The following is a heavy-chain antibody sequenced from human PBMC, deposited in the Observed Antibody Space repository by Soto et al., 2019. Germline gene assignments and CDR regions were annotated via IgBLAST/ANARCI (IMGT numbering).Heavy chain of an antibody. V-gene: IGHV4-39*01. D-gene: IGHD3-10*01. CDR2: IYYSGST. CDR1: GGSISSSSYY. Sequence: SETLSLTCTVSGGSISSSSYYWGWIRQPPGKGLEWIGSIYYSGSTYYNPSLKSRVTISVDTSKNQFSLKLSSVTAADTAVYYCARHGYYYGSGSSYWGQGTLVTVSS. CDR3: ARHGYYYGSGSSY. J-gene: IGHJ4*02.